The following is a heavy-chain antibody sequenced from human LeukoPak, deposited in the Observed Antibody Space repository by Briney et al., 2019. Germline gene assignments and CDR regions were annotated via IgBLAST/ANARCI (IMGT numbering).Heavy chain of an antibody. V-gene: IGHV3-7*04. Sequence: GGSLRLSCTASGFTSSRFWMSSVRQAPGKGLEWVAHIKQDGSDKYYVDSVKGRFTISRDNAENSVDLQMNSLTAEDTAVYYCVRDVPPDACDIGGQGTMVSVSS. J-gene: IGHJ3*02. CDR2: IKQDGSDK. CDR3: VRDVPPDACDI. CDR1: GFTSSRFW.